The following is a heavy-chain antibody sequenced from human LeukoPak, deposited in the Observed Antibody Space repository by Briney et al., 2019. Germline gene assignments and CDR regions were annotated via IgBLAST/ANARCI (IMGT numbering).Heavy chain of an antibody. V-gene: IGHV1-69*05. CDR1: GGTFSSYA. Sequence: EASVKVSCKASGGTFSSYAISWVRQAPGQGLEWMGGIIPIFGTANYAQKFQGRVTITTDESTSTAYMELSSLRSDDTAVYYCARDGDILTGYYDYWGQGTLVTVSS. CDR3: ARDGDILTGYYDY. J-gene: IGHJ4*02. D-gene: IGHD3-9*01. CDR2: IIPIFGTA.